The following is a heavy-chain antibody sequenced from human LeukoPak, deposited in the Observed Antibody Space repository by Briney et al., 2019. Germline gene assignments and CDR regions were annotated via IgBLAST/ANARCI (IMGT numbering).Heavy chain of an antibody. CDR3: AKHLRSNGYCSGGGCYSDY. J-gene: IGHJ4*02. Sequence: PGGSLRLSCAASGLTFSSYAMSWVRQAPGKGQEWVSAISGSGGSTYYADSVKGRFTISRDNSKNTLYLQMNSLRAEDTAVYYCAKHLRSNGYCSGGGCYSDYWGQGTLVTVSS. V-gene: IGHV3-23*01. D-gene: IGHD2-15*01. CDR2: ISGSGGST. CDR1: GLTFSSYA.